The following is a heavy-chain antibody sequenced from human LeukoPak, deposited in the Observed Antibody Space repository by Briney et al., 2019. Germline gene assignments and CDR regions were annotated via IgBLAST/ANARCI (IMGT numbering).Heavy chain of an antibody. CDR3: ARETTMIENWFDP. D-gene: IGHD3-22*01. V-gene: IGHV3-11*04. Sequence: AGGSLRLSCAASGFTFSDYYMNWIRQAPGKGLEWVSYISSSGSTIYYADSVKGRFTISRDNAKNSLYLQMNSLRAEDTAVYYCARETTMIENWFDPWGQGTLVTVSS. CDR2: ISSSGSTI. J-gene: IGHJ5*02. CDR1: GFTFSDYY.